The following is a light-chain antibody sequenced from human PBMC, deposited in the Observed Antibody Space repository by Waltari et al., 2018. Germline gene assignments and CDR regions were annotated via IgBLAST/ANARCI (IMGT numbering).Light chain of an antibody. J-gene: IGLJ1*01. Sequence: QSVLTQPPSVSGAPGQRVPISCTGSSSNIGPYYHVPWYQHLPGTAPKVLIYANNNRPSGGPDRFSGSKSGASASLAITGLQAEDEADYYCQSFDSSLDGYVFGTGTKVTVL. V-gene: IGLV1-40*01. CDR2: ANN. CDR3: QSFDSSLDGYV. CDR1: SSNIGPYYH.